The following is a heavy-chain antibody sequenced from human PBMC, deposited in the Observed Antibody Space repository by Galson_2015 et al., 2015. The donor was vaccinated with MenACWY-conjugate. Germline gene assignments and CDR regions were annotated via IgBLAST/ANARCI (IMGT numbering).Heavy chain of an antibody. V-gene: IGHV3-30*01. J-gene: IGHJ1*01. Sequence: SLRLSCAASGFTFSIYAMHWVRQAPGKGLEWVAVMSYDGTIQYYADSVKGRFIISRDNSKNTLSLQMNSLRAEDTAVYYCAGAYCRSSSTSTCTNHFQYWGQGTLVTVSS. D-gene: IGHD2-2*01. CDR1: GFTFSIYA. CDR2: MSYDGTIQ. CDR3: AGAYCRSSSTSTCTNHFQY.